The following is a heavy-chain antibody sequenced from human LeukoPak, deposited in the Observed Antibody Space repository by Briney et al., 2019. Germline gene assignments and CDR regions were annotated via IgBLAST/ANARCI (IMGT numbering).Heavy chain of an antibody. CDR1: GGSIISYS. J-gene: IGHJ4*02. D-gene: IGHD3-22*01. CDR2: IYTSGST. CDR3: ACSRLYYYDSSGYPEQADY. Sequence: PSETLSPTRTVSGGSIISYSSSWIRQPAGKGLEWIGRIYTSGSTNYNPSLKSRVTMSVDTSKNQFSLKLSSVTAADTAVYYCACSRLYYYDSSGYPEQADYCRQGTLVTVSS. V-gene: IGHV4-4*07.